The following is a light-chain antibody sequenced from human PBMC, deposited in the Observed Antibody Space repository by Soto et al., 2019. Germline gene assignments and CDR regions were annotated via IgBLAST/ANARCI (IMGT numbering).Light chain of an antibody. V-gene: IGKV1-12*01. J-gene: IGKJ5*01. Sequence: QMTKSPSSLSASVGDRITISCRASEDINSRLAWYQQKPGNAPKLLIYAAFILQSGVPSRFSGYGSGTDFTLSISSLQPEDFATYYCQQADSFPITFGQGTRLEIK. CDR2: AAF. CDR1: EDINSR. CDR3: QQADSFPIT.